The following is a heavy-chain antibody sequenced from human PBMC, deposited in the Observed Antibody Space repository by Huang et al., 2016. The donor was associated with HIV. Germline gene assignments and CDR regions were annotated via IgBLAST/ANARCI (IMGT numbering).Heavy chain of an antibody. CDR3: ARRGWEYSGYEVFDT. CDR1: NGSMSSGSYS. V-gene: IGHV4-39*01. Sequence: QLQLQESGPGLVKPSETLSLFCTVSNGSMSSGSYSWGWIRQSPGKSLEWIGSIFYSGRTFYRPSLKSRVTITGDKSKNLFALNLASVTAADTALYYCARRGWEYSGYEVFDTWGQGTLVAVSS. J-gene: IGHJ4*02. D-gene: IGHD5-12*01. CDR2: IFYSGRT.